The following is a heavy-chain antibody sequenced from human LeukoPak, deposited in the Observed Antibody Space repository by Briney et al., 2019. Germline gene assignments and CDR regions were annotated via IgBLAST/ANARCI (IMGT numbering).Heavy chain of an antibody. D-gene: IGHD3-22*01. CDR3: ARDRYYDSSGPSGY. CDR2: ISAYNGNT. Sequence: ASVKVSCKASGYTFTSYGISWVRPAPGQGLEWMGWISAYNGNTNYAQKLQGRVTMTTDTSTSTAYMELRSLRSDDTAVYYCARDRYYDSSGPSGYWGQGTLVTVSS. V-gene: IGHV1-18*01. CDR1: GYTFTSYG. J-gene: IGHJ4*02.